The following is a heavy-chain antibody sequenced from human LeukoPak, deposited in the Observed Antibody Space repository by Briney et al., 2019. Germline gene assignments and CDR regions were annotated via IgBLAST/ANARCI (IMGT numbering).Heavy chain of an antibody. CDR1: GGTFSSYA. CDR2: IIPLFGTT. D-gene: IGHD6-6*01. Sequence: ASVKVSXKASGGTFSSYAFNWVRQVPGQGLEWMGGIIPLFGTTNYAQKFQGRVTITAGESTRTVYMELSGLRSEDTALYFCARGGEYSSSLAYWGQGTLVTVSS. V-gene: IGHV1-69*13. CDR3: ARGGEYSSSLAY. J-gene: IGHJ4*02.